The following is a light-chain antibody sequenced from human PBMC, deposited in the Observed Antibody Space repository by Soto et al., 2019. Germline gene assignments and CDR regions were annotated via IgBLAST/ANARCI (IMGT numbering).Light chain of an antibody. CDR2: GAS. V-gene: IGKV3-15*01. Sequence: EIVMTQSPATLSVSPGERDTLSCRASQSVSSNLAWYQQKPGQAPRLLIYGASTRATGIPARFSGSWSGTEFTLTISSLQSEDFAVYYCQQYNNWYTFGQGTKVDIK. CDR1: QSVSSN. J-gene: IGKJ2*01. CDR3: QQYNNWYT.